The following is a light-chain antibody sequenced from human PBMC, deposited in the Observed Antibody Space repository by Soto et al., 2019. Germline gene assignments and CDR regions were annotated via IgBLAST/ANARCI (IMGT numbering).Light chain of an antibody. Sequence: QSALAQPASVSGSHGQSITISCTGTSSDVGAYNYVSWYHQHHPGKAPELIIYDVTDRPSGVSTRFSGSKSGNTASLTISGLQAEDEGDYYCSSYTTIKTVIFGGGTKVTVL. J-gene: IGLJ2*01. V-gene: IGLV2-14*01. CDR2: DVT. CDR1: SSDVGAYNY. CDR3: SSYTTIKTVI.